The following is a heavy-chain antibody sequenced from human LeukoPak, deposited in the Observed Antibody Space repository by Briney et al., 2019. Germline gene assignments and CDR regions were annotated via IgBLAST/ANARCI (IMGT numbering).Heavy chain of an antibody. Sequence: PSETLSLTCTVSGYFLSSGYYWGWIRQPPGKGLQWIGSIHHSGSTYYNPSLKSRVTISVDTSKNQFSLNLTSLTAADTAMYYCVRTSGRAAVGSSHIYSWFDPWGQGTLVTVSS. CDR3: VRTSGRAAVGSSHIYSWFDP. D-gene: IGHD6-13*01. CDR2: IHHSGST. V-gene: IGHV4-38-2*02. J-gene: IGHJ5*02. CDR1: GYFLSSGYY.